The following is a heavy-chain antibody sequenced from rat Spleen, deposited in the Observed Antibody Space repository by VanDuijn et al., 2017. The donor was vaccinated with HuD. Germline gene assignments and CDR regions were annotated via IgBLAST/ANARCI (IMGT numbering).Heavy chain of an antibody. CDR1: GFSFTSNS. J-gene: IGHJ3*01. V-gene: IGHV2-15*01. CDR3: TRESLPGYNSHWFVY. D-gene: IGHD1-4*01. CDR2: IWSGGNT. Sequence: QVQLKESGPGLVQPSQTLSLTCTVSGFSFTSNSVSWVRQPPGKGLEWMGAIWSGGNTDYNSALKSRLSISRDTAKNQVFLKMNSLQSEDTTTYYCTRESLPGYNSHWFVYWGQGTLVTVSS.